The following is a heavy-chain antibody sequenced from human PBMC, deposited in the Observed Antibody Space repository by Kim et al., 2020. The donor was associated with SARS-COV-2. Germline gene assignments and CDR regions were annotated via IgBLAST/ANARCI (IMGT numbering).Heavy chain of an antibody. Sequence: GGSLRLSCAASVFPFSSYAMHWVRQAPGKGLEWVAVISYDGSNKYYADSVKGRFTISRDNSKNTLYLQMNSLRAEDTAVYYCARDRGGNYYYGMDVWGQGTTVTVSS. CDR2: ISYDGSNK. V-gene: IGHV3-30*04. D-gene: IGHD3-10*01. CDR1: VFPFSSYA. CDR3: ARDRGGNYYYGMDV. J-gene: IGHJ6*02.